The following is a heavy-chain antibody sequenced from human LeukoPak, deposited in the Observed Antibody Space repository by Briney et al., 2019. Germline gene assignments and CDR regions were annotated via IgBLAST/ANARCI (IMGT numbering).Heavy chain of an antibody. CDR3: ARAYDYALDV. CDR2: IHYSGRT. Sequence: SETLSLTCSVSGDSISNYYCNWIRQPPRKGLEWIGYIHYSGRTNHNPSLKSRVTTSVDTSKNQCSLRLSSVTAADTAVYYCARAYDYALDVWGQGTTVTVSS. D-gene: IGHD2-2*01. J-gene: IGHJ6*02. V-gene: IGHV4-59*12. CDR1: GDSISNYY.